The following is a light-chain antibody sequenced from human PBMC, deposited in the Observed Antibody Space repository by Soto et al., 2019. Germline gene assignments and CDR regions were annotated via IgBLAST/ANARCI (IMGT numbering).Light chain of an antibody. J-gene: IGKJ5*01. Sequence: VMTQTPLSLSVAPGQPASISCKSSQSLLHITGETFLFWYLQKPGQSPQLLIYEVSTRVSGVPDRFSGSGSGTDFTLEISRVETDDVGIYYCMQSTLLPPTFGQGTRLGIE. CDR2: EVS. CDR1: QSLLHITGETF. V-gene: IGKV2D-29*02. CDR3: MQSTLLPPT.